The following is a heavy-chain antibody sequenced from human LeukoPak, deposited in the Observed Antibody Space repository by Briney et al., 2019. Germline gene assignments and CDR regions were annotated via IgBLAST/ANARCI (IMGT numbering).Heavy chain of an antibody. J-gene: IGHJ4*02. D-gene: IGHD2-2*01. CDR1: GYKFTNYW. V-gene: IGHV5-51*01. Sequence: GESLKISCQASGYKFTNYWIGWVRQMSGKGLEWMGIINPDDSETTYSPSFQGQVTISVDKSVSTAYLQWTNLKASDTAMYYCARLVVPAAISYWGQGTLVNVFS. CDR2: INPDDSET. CDR3: ARLVVPAAISY.